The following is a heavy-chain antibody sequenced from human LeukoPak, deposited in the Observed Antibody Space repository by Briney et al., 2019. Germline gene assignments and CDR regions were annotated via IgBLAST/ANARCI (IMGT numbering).Heavy chain of an antibody. J-gene: IGHJ3*02. Sequence: GGSLRLSCAASGFTFSSYAMSCVREAPGKGLEWVSAISGSGGSTYYADSVKGRFTISRDNSKNTLYLQMNSLRAEDTAGYYCAREVDSGKAFDIWGQGTMVTVSS. CDR3: AREVDSGKAFDI. CDR2: ISGSGGST. V-gene: IGHV3-23*01. CDR1: GFTFSSYA. D-gene: IGHD1-26*01.